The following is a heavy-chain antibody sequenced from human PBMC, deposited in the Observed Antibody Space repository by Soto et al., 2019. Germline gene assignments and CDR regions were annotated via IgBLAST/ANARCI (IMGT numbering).Heavy chain of an antibody. CDR3: AKGSSRDGYN. J-gene: IGHJ4*02. CDR1: GFTFSNYV. CDR2: LSGSGDST. Sequence: EVQLLESGGGLVQPGGSLRLSCAASGFTFSNYVMTWVRQAPGKGLDWVSSLSGSGDSTHYADSVRGRFTISRDNFKNTLYLQMNSLRAEDTALYYCAKGSSRDGYNWGQGTLFTVSS. D-gene: IGHD5-12*01. V-gene: IGHV3-23*01.